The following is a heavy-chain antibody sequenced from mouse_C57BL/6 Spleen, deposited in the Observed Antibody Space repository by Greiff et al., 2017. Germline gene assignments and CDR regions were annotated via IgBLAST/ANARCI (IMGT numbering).Heavy chain of an antibody. D-gene: IGHD1-1*01. V-gene: IGHV1-55*01. J-gene: IGHJ3*01. CDR1: GYPFTSYW. CDR2: IYPGSGST. CDR3: ARGDYYGSSYFAY. Sequence: VQLQQPGAELVKPGASVKMSCKASGYPFTSYWITWVKQRPGQGLEWIGDIYPGSGSTNYNEKFKSKATLTVDTSSSTAYMQLSSLTSEDSAVYYCARGDYYGSSYFAYWGQGTLVTVSA.